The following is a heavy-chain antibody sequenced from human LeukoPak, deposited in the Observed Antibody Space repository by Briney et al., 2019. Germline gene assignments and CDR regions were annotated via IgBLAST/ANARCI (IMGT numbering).Heavy chain of an antibody. Sequence: DSVKGRFTISRDNAKSSLYLQMNSLRAEDTAVYYCARVRQGSYSDYWGQGILVTVSS. J-gene: IGHJ4*02. CDR3: ARVRQGSYSDY. V-gene: IGHV3-11*06.